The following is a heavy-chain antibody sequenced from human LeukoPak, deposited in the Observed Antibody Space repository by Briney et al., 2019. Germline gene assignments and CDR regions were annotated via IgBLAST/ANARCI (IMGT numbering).Heavy chain of an antibody. CDR3: ARTSPNARVGYCSSSSCPYFYGMDV. CDR1: GGTFSSYS. J-gene: IGHJ6*02. V-gene: IGHV1-69*02. D-gene: IGHD2-2*01. CDR2: IIPIFGIA. Sequence: ASVKVSCKASGGTFSSYSISWVRQAPGQGLEWMGMIIPIFGIANYAQKFQGRVTITADKSTSTAYMELSSLRSEDTAVYYCARTSPNARVGYCSSSSCPYFYGMDVWGQGTTVTVSS.